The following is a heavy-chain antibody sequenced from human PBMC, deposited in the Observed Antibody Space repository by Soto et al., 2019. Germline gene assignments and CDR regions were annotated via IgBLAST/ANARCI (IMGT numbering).Heavy chain of an antibody. V-gene: IGHV1-69*13. D-gene: IGHD1-26*01. CDR2: IIPIFGTA. CDR1: GGTFSSYP. Sequence: SVKVSCKASGGTFSSYPISWVRQAPGQGLEWMGGIIPIFGTANYAQKFQGRVTITADESTSTAYMQMNSLKTEDTGVYYCTSNAAAKVGTLSYWGQGTLVTVSS. J-gene: IGHJ4*02. CDR3: TSNAAAKVGTLSY.